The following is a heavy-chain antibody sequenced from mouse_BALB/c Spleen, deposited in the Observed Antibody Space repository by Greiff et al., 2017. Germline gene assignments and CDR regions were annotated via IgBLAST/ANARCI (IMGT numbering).Heavy chain of an antibody. CDR3: ACEGLRAMDY. CDR1: GYTITSGYY. Sequence: DVQLQESGPGLVKPSQSLSLTCSVSGYTITSGYYWNWIRQSPGNQLEWMGYISYDGSNNYNPSLKNRITITRDTSKNQFFLKLNSVTTEDTATYYCACEGLRAMDYWGQGTSVTVSS. CDR2: ISYDGSN. D-gene: IGHD2-4*01. V-gene: IGHV3-6*02. J-gene: IGHJ4*01.